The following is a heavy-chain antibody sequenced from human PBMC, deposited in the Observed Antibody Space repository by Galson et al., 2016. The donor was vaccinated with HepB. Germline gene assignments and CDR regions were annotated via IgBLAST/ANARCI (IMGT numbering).Heavy chain of an antibody. CDR1: GFTFSYYG. Sequence: SLRLSCAASGFTFSYYGMHWVRQAPGKGLEWVAVIWYDERNKFYADSVKGRFTISRDNSKNTLWLQMDSLRAEDTAVYFCAKLIRTGSSGSDSWGQGTLVTVSS. D-gene: IGHD5-12*01. CDR2: IWYDERNK. J-gene: IGHJ4*02. V-gene: IGHV3-33*03. CDR3: AKLIRTGSSGSDS.